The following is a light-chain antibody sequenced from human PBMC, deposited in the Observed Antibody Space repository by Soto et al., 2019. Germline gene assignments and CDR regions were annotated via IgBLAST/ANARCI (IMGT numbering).Light chain of an antibody. CDR2: GNS. CDR3: QSYDSSLSGNVV. Sequence: QSVLTQPPSVSGAPGQRVTISCTGSSSNIGAGYDVHWYQQLPGTAPKLLIYGNSNRPSGVPDRFSGSKSGTSASLAITGLQAEDDAYYYCQSYDSSLSGNVVFGGGTKLTVL. J-gene: IGLJ2*01. CDR1: SSNIGAGYD. V-gene: IGLV1-40*01.